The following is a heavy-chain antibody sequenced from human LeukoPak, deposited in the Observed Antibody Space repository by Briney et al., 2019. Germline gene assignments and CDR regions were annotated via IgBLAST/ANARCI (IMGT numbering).Heavy chain of an antibody. D-gene: IGHD3-16*02. CDR2: ISYDGSNK. V-gene: IGHV3-30*04. CDR3: AREGYDYVWGSYRYTIYFDY. J-gene: IGHJ4*02. Sequence: GRSLRLSCAASGFTFSSYAMHWLRQAPGKGLEWVAVISYDGSNKYYADSVKGRFTISRDNSKNTLYLQMNSLRAEDTAVYYCAREGYDYVWGSYRYTIYFDYWGQGTLVTVSS. CDR1: GFTFSSYA.